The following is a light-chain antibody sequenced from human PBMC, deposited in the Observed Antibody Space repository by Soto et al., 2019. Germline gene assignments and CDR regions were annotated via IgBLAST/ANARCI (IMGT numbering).Light chain of an antibody. V-gene: IGKV3-15*01. J-gene: IGKJ4*01. CDR1: QNVYNN. CDR2: DAS. CDR3: QQCRNWPLT. Sequence: EIVMTQSPATLSVSPGEGATLSCKASQNVYNNLAWYQQRPGQPPMLLIYDASTRATGISARFSGSGYGTESTLSISSLQSEDFAVYFCQQCRNWPLTFGGGTKVEIK.